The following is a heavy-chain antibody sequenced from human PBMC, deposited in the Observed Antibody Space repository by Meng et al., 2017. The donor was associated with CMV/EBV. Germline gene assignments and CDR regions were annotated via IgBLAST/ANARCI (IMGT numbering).Heavy chain of an antibody. CDR1: GFTFSSYG. CDR2: IRYDGSNK. CDR3: ARASVVGIDY. V-gene: IGHV3-30*02. D-gene: IGHD4-23*01. J-gene: IGHJ4*02. Sequence: GESLRLSCAASGFTFSSYGMHWVRQAPGKWLEWVAFIRYDGSNKYYADSVKGRFTIARDNSQNMLYLQMNSLRAEDTAGYYCARASVVGIDYWGQGTVVTVSS.